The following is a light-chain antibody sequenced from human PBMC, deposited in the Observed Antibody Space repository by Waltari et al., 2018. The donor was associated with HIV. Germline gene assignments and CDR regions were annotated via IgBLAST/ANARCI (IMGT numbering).Light chain of an antibody. CDR3: MQSIQLLIP. V-gene: IGKV2D-29*01. CDR1: KSLLHSDAHTY. CDR2: EVY. J-gene: IGKJ5*01. Sequence: DIVMTQSQLSLTVTSGQPASISCKSSKSLLHSDAHTYLYWVLQKPGQPLQVRLSEVYYRFSGVLDRFSVSGSGTAVSLKIRRVEAADVGVYGGMQSIQLLIPFGQATRL.